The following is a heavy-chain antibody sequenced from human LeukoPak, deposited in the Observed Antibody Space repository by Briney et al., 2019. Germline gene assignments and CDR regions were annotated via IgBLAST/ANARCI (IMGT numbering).Heavy chain of an antibody. J-gene: IGHJ6*02. CDR3: VREDTSIVKYGMDV. CDR2: INGDGTTT. CDR1: GFTFSSYW. Sequence: GGSLRLSCTASGFTFSSYWMHWVRQAPGKGLVWVARINGDGTTTSHADPVKGRFTISRDNAKNTLYLQMNSLRAEDTAVYHCVREDTSIVKYGMDVWGQGTTVTVSS. D-gene: IGHD5-18*01. V-gene: IGHV3-74*01.